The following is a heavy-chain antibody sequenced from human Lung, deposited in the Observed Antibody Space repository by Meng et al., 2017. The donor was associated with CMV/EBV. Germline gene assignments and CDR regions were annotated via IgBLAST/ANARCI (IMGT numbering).Heavy chain of an antibody. V-gene: IGHV6-1*01. Sequence: GRPQKTGPELGKPSQTLCLAWAKSGATVSRNSAAWNWIRPSPARGLEWLGRTYYRSKWYNEYAVSVKSRITINPDTSKNQFSLQMNSVTPEDTAVYYCARGGMGLDYWGQGTLVTVSS. CDR2: TYYRSKWYN. CDR3: ARGGMGLDY. CDR1: GATVSRNSAA. J-gene: IGHJ4*02. D-gene: IGHD3-16*01.